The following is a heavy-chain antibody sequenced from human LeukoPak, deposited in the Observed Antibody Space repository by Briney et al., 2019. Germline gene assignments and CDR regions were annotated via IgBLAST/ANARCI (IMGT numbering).Heavy chain of an antibody. Sequence: GGSLRLSCAASGFTFDDYGMSWVRQAPGKGLEWVASIRYDGSEKYNVDSVKGRFTISRDTSRNTVYLQMNGLRVEDTSIYYCAKDIDHFGPIDYWGQGTLVTVSS. D-gene: IGHD3-10*01. CDR1: GFTFDDYG. CDR2: IRYDGSEK. J-gene: IGHJ4*02. CDR3: AKDIDHFGPIDY. V-gene: IGHV3-30*02.